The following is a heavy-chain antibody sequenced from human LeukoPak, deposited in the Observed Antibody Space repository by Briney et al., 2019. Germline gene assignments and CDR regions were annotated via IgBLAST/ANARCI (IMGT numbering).Heavy chain of an antibody. CDR3: ARDQHDSSGFDI. Sequence: GGSLRLSCAASGFTFSSYGMHWVRQAPGKGLEWVAVIWYDGSNKYYADSVKGRFTISRDNSKNTPYLQMNSLRAEDTAVYYRARDQHDSSGFDIWGQGTMVTVSS. J-gene: IGHJ3*02. CDR2: IWYDGSNK. D-gene: IGHD3-22*01. CDR1: GFTFSSYG. V-gene: IGHV3-33*01.